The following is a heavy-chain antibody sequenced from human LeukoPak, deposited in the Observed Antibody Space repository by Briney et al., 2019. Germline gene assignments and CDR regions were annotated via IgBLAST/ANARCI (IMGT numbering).Heavy chain of an antibody. J-gene: IGHJ4*02. D-gene: IGHD4-23*01. Sequence: SETLSLTCAVSGGSCSDYDWSWIRQPPGKGLEWIGEINQSGSTYYNPSLKSRVTISVDTSKNQFSLKLNSVTAADTAVYYCARDPNYGGNLYYFDYWGQGTLVTVSS. CDR1: GGSCSDYD. CDR3: ARDPNYGGNLYYFDY. CDR2: INQSGST. V-gene: IGHV4-34*01.